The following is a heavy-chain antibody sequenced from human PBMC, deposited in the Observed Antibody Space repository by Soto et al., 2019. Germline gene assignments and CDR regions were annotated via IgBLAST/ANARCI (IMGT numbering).Heavy chain of an antibody. CDR3: ARDGGDCGYRLAYYYYIGMDV. D-gene: IGHD2-21*02. CDR1: GYAFSSYA. Sequence: QVQLVQSGAEEKKPGASVKVSCKASGYAFSSYAMHWVRQAPGQRLEWMGWINIGSGNTEYSQNFQDRIPITSDTSARTVYMELSGRRSEDTAGYYCARDGGDCGYRLAYYYYIGMDVWGQGTTVTVSS. J-gene: IGHJ6*02. V-gene: IGHV1-3*05. CDR2: INIGSGNT.